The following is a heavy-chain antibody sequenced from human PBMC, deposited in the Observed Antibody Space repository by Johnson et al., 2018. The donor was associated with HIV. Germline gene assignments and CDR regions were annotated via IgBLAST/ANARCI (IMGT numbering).Heavy chain of an antibody. D-gene: IGHD3-22*01. V-gene: IGHV3-66*02. CDR3: AKGQSSGYPKDAFDI. CDR2: IYSGGST. CDR1: GFTVISNH. Sequence: VQLVESGGGLVKPGGSLRLSCVASGFTVISNHMSWVRQAPGKGLEWVSVIYSGGSTYYADSVKGRFPSSRDNSKNTLYLQMNSLRTEDTAMYYCAKGQSSGYPKDAFDIWGQGTMVTVSS. J-gene: IGHJ3*02.